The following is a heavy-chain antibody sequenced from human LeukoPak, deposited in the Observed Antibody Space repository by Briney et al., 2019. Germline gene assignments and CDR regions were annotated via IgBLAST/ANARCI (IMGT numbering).Heavy chain of an antibody. D-gene: IGHD6-19*01. CDR3: AKDITSHGAVAGAGFDY. CDR2: ISWDGGST. V-gene: IGHV3-43D*03. Sequence: GSLRLSCAASGFTFDDYAMHWVRQAPGKGLEWVSLISWDGGSTYYADSVKGRFTISRDNSKNSLYLQMNSLRAEDTALYYCAKDITSHGAVAGAGFDYWGQGTLVTVSS. J-gene: IGHJ4*02. CDR1: GFTFDDYA.